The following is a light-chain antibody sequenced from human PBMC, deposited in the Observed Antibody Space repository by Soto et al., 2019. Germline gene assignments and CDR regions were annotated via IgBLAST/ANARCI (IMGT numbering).Light chain of an antibody. CDR3: RSYTSDSFYV. V-gene: IGLV2-14*01. CDR1: SSDVGLYDY. J-gene: IGLJ1*01. CDR2: AVS. Sequence: QSVLTQPASVSGSPGQSITISCTGTSSDVGLYDYVSWYQQHPGKAPQLMIYAVSNRPSGVSNRFSASKSGNTASLFISGLQAEDEADYYCRSYTSDSFYVFGSGTKVTVL.